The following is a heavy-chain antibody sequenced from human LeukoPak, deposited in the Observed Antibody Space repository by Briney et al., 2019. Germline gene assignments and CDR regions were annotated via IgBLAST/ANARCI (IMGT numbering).Heavy chain of an antibody. CDR1: GYTFTGYY. CDR2: INPNSGGT. CDR3: ARDGSWYRNWFDP. D-gene: IGHD6-13*01. V-gene: IGHV1-2*02. Sequence: ASEKVSCKASGYTFTGYYMHWVRQAPGQGLEWMGWINPNSGGTNYAQKLQGRVTMTTDTSTSTAYMELRSLRSDDTAVYYCARDGSWYRNWFDPWGQGTLVTVSS. J-gene: IGHJ5*02.